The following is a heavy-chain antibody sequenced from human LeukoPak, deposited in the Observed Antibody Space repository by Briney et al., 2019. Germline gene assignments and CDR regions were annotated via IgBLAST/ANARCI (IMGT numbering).Heavy chain of an antibody. Sequence: GGSLRLSCAASGFTFSSYAMSWVRQAPGKGLEWVSAISGSGGSTYYADSVKGRFTISRDNSKNTLYLQMNSLRAEDTAVYYCARAHGGIQLWLNYFDYWGQGTLVTVSS. CDR3: ARAHGGIQLWLNYFDY. V-gene: IGHV3-23*01. D-gene: IGHD5-18*01. J-gene: IGHJ4*02. CDR2: ISGSGGST. CDR1: GFTFSSYA.